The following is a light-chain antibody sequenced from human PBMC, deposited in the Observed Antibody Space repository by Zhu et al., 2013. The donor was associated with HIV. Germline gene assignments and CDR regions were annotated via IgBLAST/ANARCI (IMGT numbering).Light chain of an antibody. J-gene: IGKJ1*01. V-gene: IGKV3-20*01. CDR2: GAS. Sequence: PGEGVTLSCRTSQSFSSTYLAWYQQKPGQAPRLLIYGASNRATGIPDRFSGSGSETDVTLTISRLEPEDFAVYYCQQYGSSPWTFGQGTKVEIK. CDR3: QQYGSSPWT. CDR1: QSFSSTY.